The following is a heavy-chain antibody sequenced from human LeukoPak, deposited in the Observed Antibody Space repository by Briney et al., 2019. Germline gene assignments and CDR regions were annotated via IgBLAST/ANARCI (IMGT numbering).Heavy chain of an antibody. D-gene: IGHD3-10*01. CDR2: IYSGGST. J-gene: IGHJ4*02. CDR3: ARGGHYYGSGTNDF. CDR1: GFTVSSNY. V-gene: IGHV3-53*01. Sequence: AGGSLRLSCAASGFTVSSNYMSWVRQAPGKGLEWVSVIYSGGSTYYADSVKGRFTISRDNSKNTLYLQMNSLRAEDTAVYYCARGGHYYGSGTNDFWGQGTLVTVSS.